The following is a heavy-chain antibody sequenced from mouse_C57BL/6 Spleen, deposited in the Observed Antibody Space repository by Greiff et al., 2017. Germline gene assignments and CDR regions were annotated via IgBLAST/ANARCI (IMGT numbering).Heavy chain of an antibody. CDR1: GYAFSSSW. Sequence: QVQLQQSGPELVKPGASVKISCKASGYAFSSSWMNWVKQRPGKGLEWIGRIYPGDGDTNYNGKFKGKATLTADKSSSTAYMQLSSLTSEDSAVXFCARSDYAPDYGGQGTTLTVSS. J-gene: IGHJ2*01. CDR3: ARSDYAPDY. V-gene: IGHV1-82*01. CDR2: IYPGDGDT. D-gene: IGHD1-1*01.